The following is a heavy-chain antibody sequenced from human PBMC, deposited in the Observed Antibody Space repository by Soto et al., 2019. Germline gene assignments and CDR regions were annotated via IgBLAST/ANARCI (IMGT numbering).Heavy chain of an antibody. CDR3: AKDYHYSSSWYVPWFDP. CDR1: GFTFSSYA. CDR2: ISGSGGST. V-gene: IGHV3-23*01. D-gene: IGHD6-13*01. Sequence: PVGSLRLSCAASGFTFSSYAMSWVRQAPGNGLEWVSAISGSGGSTYYADSVKGRFTISRDNSKNTLYLQMNSLRAEDTAVYYCAKDYHYSSSWYVPWFDPWGQGTLVTVSS. J-gene: IGHJ5*02.